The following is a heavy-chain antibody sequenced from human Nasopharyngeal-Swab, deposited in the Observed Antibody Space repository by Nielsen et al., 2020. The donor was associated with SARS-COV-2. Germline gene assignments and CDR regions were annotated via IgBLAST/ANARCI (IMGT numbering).Heavy chain of an antibody. CDR3: ARDQKYSGYDGSGY. D-gene: IGHD5-12*01. Sequence: WVRQAPGQGLEWVGIINPSGGSTSYAQKFQGRVTMTRDTSTSTVYMELSSLRSEDTAVYYCARDQKYSGYDGSGYWGQGTLVTVSS. CDR2: INPSGGST. V-gene: IGHV1-46*01. J-gene: IGHJ4*02.